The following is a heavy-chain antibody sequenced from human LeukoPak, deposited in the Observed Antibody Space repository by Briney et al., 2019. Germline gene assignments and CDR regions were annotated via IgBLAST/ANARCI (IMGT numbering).Heavy chain of an antibody. V-gene: IGHV4-34*01. CDR2: INHSGST. D-gene: IGHD2-2*03. CDR1: GGSTSSYY. CDR3: ARVDDV. J-gene: IGHJ2*01. Sequence: PSETLSLTCTVSGGSTSSYYWSWIRQPPGKGLEWIGEINHSGSTNYNPSLKSRVTISVDTSKNQFSLKLSSVTAADTAVYYCARVDDVWGRGTLVTVSS.